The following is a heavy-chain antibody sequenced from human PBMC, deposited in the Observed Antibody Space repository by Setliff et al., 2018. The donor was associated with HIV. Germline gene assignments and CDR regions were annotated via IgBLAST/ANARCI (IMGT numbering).Heavy chain of an antibody. Sequence: ASVKVSCKASGYTFTGYYMHWVRQAPGQGLEWMGCINPNSGDTNYAQKFQGRVTITADKSTSTAYMELSSLRSEDTAVYYCARVYNIEYSSSSAYYYYYMDVWGKGTTVTVSS. CDR2: INPNSGDT. CDR3: ARVYNIEYSSSSAYYYYYMDV. J-gene: IGHJ6*03. V-gene: IGHV1-2*02. D-gene: IGHD6-6*01. CDR1: GYTFTGYY.